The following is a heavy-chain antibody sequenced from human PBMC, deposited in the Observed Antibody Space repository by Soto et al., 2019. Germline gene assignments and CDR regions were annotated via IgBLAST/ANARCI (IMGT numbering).Heavy chain of an antibody. CDR1: GGSFSRSSYY. CDR2: IYYSGIT. CDR3: ARHDYGGFRL. Sequence: QLQLQESGPGLVKPSETLSLTCTVSGGSFSRSSYYWGWIRPPPGKGLEWIGSIYYSGITYYNPPFKSGVTISVDTSKNQFSLKLGSVTAADKAVYYCARHDYGGFRLWGQGTLVTVSS. V-gene: IGHV4-39*01. J-gene: IGHJ4*02. D-gene: IGHD4-17*01.